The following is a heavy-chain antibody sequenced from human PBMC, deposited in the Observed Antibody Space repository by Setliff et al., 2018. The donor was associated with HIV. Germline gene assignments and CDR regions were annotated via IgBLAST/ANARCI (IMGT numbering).Heavy chain of an antibody. D-gene: IGHD3-22*01. CDR2: IRSKAYGGTT. CDR1: GFTLGDYA. V-gene: IGHV3-49*04. Sequence: GGSLRLSCTASGFTLGDYAMSWVRQAPGKGLEWVGFIRSKAYGGTTEYAESVKDRLTVSRDDSKSIAYLQMNSLKTEDTAVYYCTRGYDSSGYLDYWGQGTLVTVSS. CDR3: TRGYDSSGYLDY. J-gene: IGHJ4*02.